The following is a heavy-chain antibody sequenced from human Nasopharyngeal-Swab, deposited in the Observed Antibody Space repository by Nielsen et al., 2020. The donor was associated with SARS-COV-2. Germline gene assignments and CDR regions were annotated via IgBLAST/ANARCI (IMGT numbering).Heavy chain of an antibody. CDR2: ISYDGSNK. Sequence: GGSLRLSCAASGFTFSSYAMHWARQAPGKGLEWVAVISYDGSNKYYADSVKGRFTISRDNSKNTLYLQMNSLRAEDTAVYYCARGHNTYCGGDCYSLAPDYWGQGTLVTVSS. V-gene: IGHV3-30-3*01. D-gene: IGHD2-21*02. CDR1: GFTFSSYA. CDR3: ARGHNTYCGGDCYSLAPDY. J-gene: IGHJ4*02.